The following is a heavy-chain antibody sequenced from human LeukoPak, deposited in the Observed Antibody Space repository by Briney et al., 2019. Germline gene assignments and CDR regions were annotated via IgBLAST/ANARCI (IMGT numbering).Heavy chain of an antibody. CDR1: GFTVSSNY. CDR3: AREEGYSYGSGNGYYYYYGMDV. J-gene: IGHJ6*02. CDR2: IYSGGST. D-gene: IGHD5-18*01. V-gene: IGHV3-66*01. Sequence: GGSLRLSCAASGFTVSSNYMSWVREAPGKGREWGSVIYSGGSTYYADSVKGRFTISRDNSKNTLYLQMNSLRAEDTAVYYCAREEGYSYGSGNGYYYYYGMDVWGQGTTVTVSS.